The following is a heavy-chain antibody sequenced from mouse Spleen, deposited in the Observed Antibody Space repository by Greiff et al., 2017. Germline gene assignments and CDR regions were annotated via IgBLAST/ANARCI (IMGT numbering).Heavy chain of an antibody. CDR1: GFTFSSYA. J-gene: IGHJ1*01. Sequence: EVNVVESGGGLVKLGGSLKLSCAASGFTFSSYAMSWVRQTPEKRLEWVATISSGGGNTYYPDSVKGRFTISRDNAKNTLYLQMSSLKSEDTAMYYCARHEGEVRRSFDVWGAGTTVTVSS. D-gene: IGHD2-14*01. CDR2: ISSGGGNT. V-gene: IGHV5-9*04. CDR3: ARHEGEVRRSFDV.